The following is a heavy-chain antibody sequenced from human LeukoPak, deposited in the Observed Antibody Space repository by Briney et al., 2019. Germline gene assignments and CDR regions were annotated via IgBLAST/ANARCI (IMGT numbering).Heavy chain of an antibody. CDR1: GDSIGSHY. CDR2: IFYVGST. J-gene: IGHJ3*02. V-gene: IGHV4-59*11. Sequence: SETLSLTCTVSGDSIGSHYWSWIRQPPGKGLEWIGYIFYVGSTDYNPSLKSRVTISVDTSKNQFSLKLNSVTAADTAVYYCARDYYDSRGEAFDIWGQGTMVTVSS. CDR3: ARDYYDSRGEAFDI. D-gene: IGHD3-22*01.